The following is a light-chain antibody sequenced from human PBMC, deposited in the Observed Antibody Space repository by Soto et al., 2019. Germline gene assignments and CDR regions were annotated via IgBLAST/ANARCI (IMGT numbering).Light chain of an antibody. J-gene: IGKJ3*01. Sequence: ELVLTQSRSTLSLSPGERATLSCRASQSITNSYLAWYQQKPGQAPRLLVYGASSRATGIPDRFSGSGSGTDFTLTISRLEPEDFAVYYWQQYGSSRFTFGPGTKVDIK. V-gene: IGKV3-20*01. CDR3: QQYGSSRFT. CDR2: GAS. CDR1: QSITNSY.